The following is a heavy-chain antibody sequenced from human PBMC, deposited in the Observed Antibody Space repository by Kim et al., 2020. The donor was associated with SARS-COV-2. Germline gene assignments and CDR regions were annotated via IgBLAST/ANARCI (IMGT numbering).Heavy chain of an antibody. J-gene: IGHJ4*02. CDR3: ASAGGGDYVWGSYRYLSPNFDY. Sequence: GGSLRLSCAASGFTFSSYSMNWVRQAPGKGLEWVSYISSSSSTIYYADSVKGRFTISRDNAKNSLYLQMNSLRDEDTAVYYCASAGGGDYVWGSYRYLSPNFDYWGQGTLVTVSS. D-gene: IGHD3-16*02. V-gene: IGHV3-48*02. CDR2: ISSSSSTI. CDR1: GFTFSSYS.